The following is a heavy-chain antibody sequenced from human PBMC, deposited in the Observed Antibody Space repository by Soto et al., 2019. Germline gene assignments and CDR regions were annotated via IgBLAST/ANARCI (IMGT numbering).Heavy chain of an antibody. CDR3: ARDRDSAYDY. CDR2: INHSGST. D-gene: IGHD2-21*02. Sequence: AETLSLTCAVYGGSFSGYYWSWIRQPPGKGLEWIGEINHSGSTNYNPSLKSRVTISVDTSKNQFSLKLSSVTAADTAVYYCARDRDSAYDYWGQGTLVTVSS. V-gene: IGHV4-34*01. CDR1: GGSFSGYY. J-gene: IGHJ4*02.